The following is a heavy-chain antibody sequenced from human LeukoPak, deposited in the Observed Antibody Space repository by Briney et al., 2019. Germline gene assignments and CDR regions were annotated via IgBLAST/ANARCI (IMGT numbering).Heavy chain of an antibody. V-gene: IGHV3-48*03. CDR1: RFTFSSYG. J-gene: IGHJ4*02. Sequence: PSGGSLRLSCAASRFTFSSYGMNWVRQAPGKGLEWVSYISSSGTTIYYADSVKGRLTISRDNAKNSLYLQMNSLRAEDTAVYYCARDPIDYWGQGTLVTVSS. CDR3: ARDPIDY. CDR2: ISSSGTTI.